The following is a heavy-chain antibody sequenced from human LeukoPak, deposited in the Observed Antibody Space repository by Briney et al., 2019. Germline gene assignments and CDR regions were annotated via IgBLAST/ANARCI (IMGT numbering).Heavy chain of an antibody. D-gene: IGHD3-22*01. CDR1: GFTFDDYG. CDR2: IYSGGST. Sequence: GGSLRLSCAASGFTFDDYGMSWVRQAPGKGLEWVSVIYSGGSTYYADSVKGRFTISRDNSKNTLYLQMNSLRAEDTAVYYCARDRDRGYLYFDLWGRGTLVTVSS. V-gene: IGHV3-53*01. CDR3: ARDRDRGYLYFDL. J-gene: IGHJ2*01.